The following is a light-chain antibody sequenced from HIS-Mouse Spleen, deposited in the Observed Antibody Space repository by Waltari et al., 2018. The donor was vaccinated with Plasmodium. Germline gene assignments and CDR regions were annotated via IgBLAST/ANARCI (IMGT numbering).Light chain of an antibody. V-gene: IGKV1-39*01. CDR1: QSISSY. CDR2: AAS. CDR3: QQYNSYWT. J-gene: IGKJ1*01. Sequence: DIQMTQSPYSLSASVGDRVTITCRASQSISSYLNWYQQKPGKAPKLLIYAASSLQSGVPSRFSGSGSGTDFTLTISSLQPEDFATYYCQQYNSYWTFGQGTKVEIK.